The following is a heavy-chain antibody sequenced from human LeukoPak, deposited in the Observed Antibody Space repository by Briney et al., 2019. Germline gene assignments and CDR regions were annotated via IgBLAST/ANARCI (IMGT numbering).Heavy chain of an antibody. J-gene: IGHJ4*02. Sequence: SVKVSCKASGGTFSSYAISWVRQAPGQGLEWTGRIIPIFGTANYAQKFQGRVTITADKSTSTAYMELSSLRSEDTAVYYCARGGYCSGGSCYPIDYWGQGTLVTVSS. D-gene: IGHD2-15*01. CDR1: GGTFSSYA. V-gene: IGHV1-69*06. CDR3: ARGGYCSGGSCYPIDY. CDR2: IIPIFGTA.